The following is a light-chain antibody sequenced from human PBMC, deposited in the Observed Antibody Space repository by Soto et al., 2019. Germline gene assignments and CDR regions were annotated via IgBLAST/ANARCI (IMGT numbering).Light chain of an antibody. V-gene: IGKV1-5*03. CDR1: QTISSW. CDR3: QHYNSYSDA. CDR2: QAS. Sequence: DIQMTQSPSTLSGSVGDRVTITCRASQTISSWLAWYQQKPGKAPKLLIYQASTLKSGVPSRFSGSGSGTEFTLTISSLQPDDFATYYCQHYNSYSDAFGQGTKVELK. J-gene: IGKJ1*01.